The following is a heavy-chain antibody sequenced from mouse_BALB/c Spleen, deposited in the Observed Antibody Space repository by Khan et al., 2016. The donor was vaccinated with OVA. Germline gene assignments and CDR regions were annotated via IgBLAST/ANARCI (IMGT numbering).Heavy chain of an antibody. CDR3: SIIYYGLAWFAY. CDR2: MWGDGTT. J-gene: IGHJ3*01. V-gene: IGHV2-3*01. D-gene: IGHD1-1*01. CDR1: GLSLINYG. Sequence: VQLQESGPGLVAPSQSLSITCTVPGLSLINYGVSWIRQPPGKGLEWLGVMWGDGTTNYHSTLKPRLSINKDNSKSQVFLQLTSLQTDDTATYFCSIIYYGLAWFAYWGQGTLVTVSA.